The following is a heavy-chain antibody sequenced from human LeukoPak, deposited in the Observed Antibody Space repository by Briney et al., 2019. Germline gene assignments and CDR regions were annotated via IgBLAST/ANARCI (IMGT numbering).Heavy chain of an antibody. CDR2: IYYSGST. V-gene: IGHV4-59*01. D-gene: IGHD1/OR15-1a*01. CDR3: ARALFPSEQEGFDY. CDR1: GGSISSYY. Sequence: PSETLSLTCTVSGGSISSYYWSWIRQPPGKGLEWIGYIYYSGSTNYNPSLKSRVTISVDTSKNQFSLKLSSVTAADTAVYYCARALFPSEQEGFDYWGQGTLVTVSS. J-gene: IGHJ4*02.